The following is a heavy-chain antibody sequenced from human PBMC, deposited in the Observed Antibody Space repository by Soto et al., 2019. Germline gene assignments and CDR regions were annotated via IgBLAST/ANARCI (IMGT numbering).Heavy chain of an antibody. CDR2: IYSGGST. V-gene: IGHV3-66*01. CDR1: GFTVSSNY. Sequence: EVQLVESGGGLVQPGGSLRLSCAASGFTVSSNYMSWVRQAPGKGLAWVSVIYSGGSTYYADSVKGRFTISRDNSKNTLYVQMNSLRAEDTDVYYCASLGGDYDYVWGSYRFLVDYWGQGTLVTVSS. CDR3: ASLGGDYDYVWGSYRFLVDY. D-gene: IGHD3-16*02. J-gene: IGHJ4*02.